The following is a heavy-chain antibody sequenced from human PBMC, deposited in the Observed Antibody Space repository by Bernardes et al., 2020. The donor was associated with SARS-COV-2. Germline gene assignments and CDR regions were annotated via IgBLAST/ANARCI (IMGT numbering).Heavy chain of an antibody. D-gene: IGHD3-16*02. CDR2: MNPNSGNR. CDR3: ARGTEYRLEDLSTNAFDP. J-gene: IGHJ3*01. CDR1: GDAFTSYD. Sequence: SVPVSCKSSGDAFTSYDINWVRQSPGQGLEWMGWMNPNSGNRGFAQKFQGRVTMTRDTSISTAYMELSNLRSEDTAVYYCARGTEYRLEDLSTNAFDPWGQGTMVTVSS. V-gene: IGHV1-8*01.